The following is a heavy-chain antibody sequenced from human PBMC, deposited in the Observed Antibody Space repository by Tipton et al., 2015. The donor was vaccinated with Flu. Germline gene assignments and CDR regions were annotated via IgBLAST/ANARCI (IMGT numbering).Heavy chain of an antibody. Sequence: TLSLTCGVSGEAFSGYDYWSWIRQTPEKGLEWIGEITPSARTKYNPSLESRVTMSIDTSRNQFSLKLTYVTAADSAVYYCARGFMVFGVNYFDPWGPGTLVTVSS. CDR1: GEAFSGYD. D-gene: IGHD3/OR15-3a*01. CDR2: ITPSART. J-gene: IGHJ5*02. CDR3: ARGFMVFGVNYFDP. V-gene: IGHV4-34*01.